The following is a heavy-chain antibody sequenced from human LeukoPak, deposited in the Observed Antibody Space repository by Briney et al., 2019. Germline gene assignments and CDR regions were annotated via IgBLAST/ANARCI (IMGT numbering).Heavy chain of an antibody. Sequence: PGGSLRLSCAASGFTFSDYDMSWIRQAPGKGLEWVGRIKSKTDGGTTDYAAPVKGRFTISRDDSKNTLYLQMNSLKTEDTAVYYCTTGLVVPAAIIQGPALLDNPGSLRDYWGQGTLVTVSS. J-gene: IGHJ4*02. CDR1: GFTFSDYD. D-gene: IGHD2-2*02. V-gene: IGHV3-15*01. CDR2: IKSKTDGGTT. CDR3: TTGLVVPAAIIQGPALLDNPGSLRDY.